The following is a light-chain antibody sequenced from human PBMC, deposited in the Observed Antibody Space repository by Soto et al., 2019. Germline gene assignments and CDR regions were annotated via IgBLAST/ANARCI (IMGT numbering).Light chain of an antibody. CDR2: DVT. CDR3: CSYTTSNTRQIV. V-gene: IGLV2-14*01. CDR1: SSDVGGYNY. Sequence: QSVLTQSASVSGSPGQSITISCTGTSSDVGGYNYVSWYQQQPGKAPKFMIYDVTNRPSGVSNRFSGSKSGNTASLTISGLQAEDEADYYCCSYTTSNTRQIVFGTGTKVTVL. J-gene: IGLJ1*01.